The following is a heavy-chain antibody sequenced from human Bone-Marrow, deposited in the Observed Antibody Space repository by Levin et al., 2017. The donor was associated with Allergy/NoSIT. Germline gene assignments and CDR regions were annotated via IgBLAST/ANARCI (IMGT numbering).Heavy chain of an antibody. Sequence: SCAASGFTFSSYEMNWVRQAPGKGLEWVSYISSSGSTIYYADSVKGRFTISRDNAKNSLYLQMNSLRAEDTAVYYCARMGCSGGSCYHEGSDDYYMDVWGKGTTVTVSS. J-gene: IGHJ6*03. V-gene: IGHV3-48*03. CDR2: ISSSGSTI. D-gene: IGHD2-15*01. CDR1: GFTFSSYE. CDR3: ARMGCSGGSCYHEGSDDYYMDV.